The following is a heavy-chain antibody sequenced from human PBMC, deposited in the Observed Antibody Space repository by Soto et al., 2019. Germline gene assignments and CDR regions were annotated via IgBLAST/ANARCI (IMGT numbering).Heavy chain of an antibody. Sequence: EVQLVESGGGLVKPGGSLRLSCAASGFTFSNAWMNWVRQAPGKGLEWVGRIKSKTDGGTTDYAEPVKGRFTISRDDSKNTLYRQMNSLKTEDTAVDYCTTDGYGDLFAFDIWGQGTMVTVSS. V-gene: IGHV3-15*07. CDR2: IKSKTDGGTT. J-gene: IGHJ3*02. CDR3: TTDGYGDLFAFDI. D-gene: IGHD4-17*01. CDR1: GFTFSNAW.